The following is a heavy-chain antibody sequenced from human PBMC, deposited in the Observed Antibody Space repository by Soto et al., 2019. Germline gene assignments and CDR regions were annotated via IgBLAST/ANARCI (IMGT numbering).Heavy chain of an antibody. CDR3: ARGYCSSTSCKASDYYYGMDV. J-gene: IGHJ6*04. Sequence: PSQTLSLTCAISGDSVSSNSAAWNWIRQSPSRGLEWLGRTYYRSKWYNDYAVSVKSRITINPDTSKNQFSLQLNSVTPEDTAVYYCARGYCSSTSCKASDYYYGMDVWGKGTTVTVSS. V-gene: IGHV6-1*01. CDR1: GDSVSSNSAA. CDR2: TYYRSKWYN. D-gene: IGHD2-2*01.